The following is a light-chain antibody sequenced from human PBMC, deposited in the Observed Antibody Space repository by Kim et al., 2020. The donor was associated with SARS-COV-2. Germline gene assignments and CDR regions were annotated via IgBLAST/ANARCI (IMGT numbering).Light chain of an antibody. Sequence: VGDRDTITGRGRQTIERGMGWYQQRPGEAPKRLIYKESALESGVPARVSGSGSGTEITLTLYGLGRGDSATYYCQQYKSYSLTFGGRTKVDSK. J-gene: IGKJ4*01. CDR2: KES. CDR3: QQYKSYSLT. V-gene: IGKV1-5*03. CDR1: QTIERG.